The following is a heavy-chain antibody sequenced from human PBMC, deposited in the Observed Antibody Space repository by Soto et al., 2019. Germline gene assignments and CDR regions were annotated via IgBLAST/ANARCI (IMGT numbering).Heavy chain of an antibody. CDR3: AREKREYYYDSSGYPPGVVWLDP. V-gene: IGHV1-18*01. J-gene: IGHJ5*02. Sequence: ASVKVSCKASGYTFTSYGISWVRQAPGQGLEWMGWISAYNGNTNYAQKLQGRVTMTTDTSTSTAYMELRSLRSDDTAVYYCAREKREYYYDSSGYPPGVVWLDPWGQGTLVTVSS. D-gene: IGHD3-22*01. CDR2: ISAYNGNT. CDR1: GYTFTSYG.